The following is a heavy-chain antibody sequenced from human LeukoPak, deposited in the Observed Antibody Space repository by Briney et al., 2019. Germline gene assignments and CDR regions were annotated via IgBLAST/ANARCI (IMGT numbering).Heavy chain of an antibody. D-gene: IGHD2-8*01. CDR1: GGSFSGYY. CDR2: INHSGST. Sequence: PSETLSLTCAVYGGSFSGYYWSLIRQPPRKGLEWIGEINHSGSTNYNPSLKSRVTISVDTSKNQFSLKLSSVTAADTAVYYCARGPNIVLMVYAIPHYFDYWGQGTLVTVSS. CDR3: ARGPNIVLMVYAIPHYFDY. V-gene: IGHV4-34*01. J-gene: IGHJ4*02.